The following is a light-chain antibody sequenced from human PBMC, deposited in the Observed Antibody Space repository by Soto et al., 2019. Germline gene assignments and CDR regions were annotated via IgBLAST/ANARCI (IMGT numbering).Light chain of an antibody. V-gene: IGKV1-9*01. CDR2: AAS. CDR3: QELNSYPPALT. CDR1: QGISSY. J-gene: IGKJ4*01. Sequence: IQLTQSPSSLSASVGDRVTITCRASQGISSYLAWYQQKPGKAPKLLIYAASTLQSGVPSRFSGSGSGTDFTLTISSLQPEDFATYYCQELNSYPPALTFGGGTKVEIK.